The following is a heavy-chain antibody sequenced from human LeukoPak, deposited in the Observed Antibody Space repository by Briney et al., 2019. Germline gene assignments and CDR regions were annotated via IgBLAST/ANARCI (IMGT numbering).Heavy chain of an antibody. V-gene: IGHV3-30*02. J-gene: IGHJ4*02. D-gene: IGHD2/OR15-2a*01. CDR1: GFTFSSYG. CDR3: AKDVSFSGDFDY. Sequence: PGGSLRLSCAASGFTFSSYGMHWVRQAPGKGLEWVSFIRYDGSNKYYADSVKGRFTISRDNSKNTLYLQMNSLRAEDTAVYYCAKDVSFSGDFDYWGQGTLVTVSS. CDR2: IRYDGSNK.